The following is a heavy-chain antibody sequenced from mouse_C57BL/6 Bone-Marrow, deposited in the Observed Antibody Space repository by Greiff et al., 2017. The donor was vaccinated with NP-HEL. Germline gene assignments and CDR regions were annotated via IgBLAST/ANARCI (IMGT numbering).Heavy chain of an antibody. CDR3: TFTTVVA. CDR1: GFNIKDDY. J-gene: IGHJ2*01. D-gene: IGHD1-1*01. Sequence: EVKLMESGAELVRPGASVKLSCTASGFNIKDDYMHWVKQRPEQGLEWIGWIDPENGDTEYASKFQGKATITADTSSNTAYLQLSSLTSEDTAVYYCTFTTVVAWGQGTTLTVSS. CDR2: IDPENGDT. V-gene: IGHV14-4*01.